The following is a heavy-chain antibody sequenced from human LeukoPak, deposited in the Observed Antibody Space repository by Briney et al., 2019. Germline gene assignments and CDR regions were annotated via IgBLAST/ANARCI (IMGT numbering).Heavy chain of an antibody. CDR1: GGSFSGYY. V-gene: IGHV4-34*01. CDR3: ARLPDKYCSGGSCYRNDY. CDR2: INHSGST. D-gene: IGHD2-15*01. J-gene: IGHJ4*02. Sequence: SETLSLTCAVYGGSFSGYYWSWIRQPPGKGLEWIGEINHSGSTNYNPSLKSRVTISVDTSKNQFSLKLSSVTAADTAVYYCARLPDKYCSGGSCYRNDYWGQGTLVTVSS.